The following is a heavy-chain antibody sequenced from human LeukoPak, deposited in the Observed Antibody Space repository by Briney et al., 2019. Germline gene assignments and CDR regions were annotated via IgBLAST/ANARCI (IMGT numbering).Heavy chain of an antibody. D-gene: IGHD4-23*01. J-gene: IGHJ4*02. CDR3: ARHYGGLDDY. V-gene: IGHV1-69*04. Sequence: SVKVSCKTSGDTFSSYGTSWVRQAPGQGPEWMGRIIPIVGSTNYAEKLQGRVTITADKSTSTVYMELSSLRSEDTAVYYCARHYGGLDDYWGQGTLIIVSS. CDR2: IIPIVGST. CDR1: GDTFSSYG.